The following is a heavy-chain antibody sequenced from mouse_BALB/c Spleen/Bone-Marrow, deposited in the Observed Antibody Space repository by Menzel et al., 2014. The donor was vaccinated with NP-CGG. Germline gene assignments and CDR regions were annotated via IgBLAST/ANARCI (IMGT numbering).Heavy chain of an antibody. Sequence: EVQVVESGPELVKPGASVKMSCKASGYTFTSYVIHWVKQKPGQGLVWIGYINPYNDGTKYNEKFKGKATLTSDKSSSTAYMELSSLTSEDSAVYYCARSDGYYGAMDYWGQGTSVTVSS. CDR1: GYTFTSYV. J-gene: IGHJ4*01. CDR2: INPYNDGT. V-gene: IGHV1-14*01. D-gene: IGHD2-3*01. CDR3: ARSDGYYGAMDY.